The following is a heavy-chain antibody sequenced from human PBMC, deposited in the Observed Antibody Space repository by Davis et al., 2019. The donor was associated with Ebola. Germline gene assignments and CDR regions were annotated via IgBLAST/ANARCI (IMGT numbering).Heavy chain of an antibody. Sequence: PSETLSLTCTVSGGSISSGGYYWSWIRQHPGKGLEWIGYIYYSGSTYYNPSLKSRVTISVDTSKNQFSLKLSSVTAADTAVYYCAREIPLYYDFWSGYWDYMDVWGNGTTVTVSS. J-gene: IGHJ6*03. V-gene: IGHV4-31*03. CDR2: IYYSGST. CDR3: AREIPLYYDFWSGYWDYMDV. CDR1: GGSISSGGYY. D-gene: IGHD3-3*01.